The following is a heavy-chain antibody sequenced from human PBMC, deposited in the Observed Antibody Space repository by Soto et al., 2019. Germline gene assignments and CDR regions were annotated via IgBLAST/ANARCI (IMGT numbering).Heavy chain of an antibody. CDR1: GFTFSSYS. Sequence: GGSLRLSCAASGFTFSSYSMDWVRQAPGKGLEWVSSISSSSYIYYADSVKGRFTISRDNAKNSLYLQMNSLRAEDTAVYYCARDYGSGSYYKAQGWFDPWGQGTLVTVSS. CDR2: ISSSSYI. J-gene: IGHJ5*02. D-gene: IGHD3-10*01. CDR3: ARDYGSGSYYKAQGWFDP. V-gene: IGHV3-21*01.